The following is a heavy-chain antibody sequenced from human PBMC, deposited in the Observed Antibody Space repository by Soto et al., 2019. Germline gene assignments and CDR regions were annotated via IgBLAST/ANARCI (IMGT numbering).Heavy chain of an antibody. CDR1: GFTFSAYS. Sequence: GGSLRLSCAASGFTFSAYSMTWVRQAPGKGLEWVSSISGSRDYLFYADSVKGRFTISRDNGKNSLYLQLTSLRAEDTALYYCARGTNTAMGNFDYWGQGTTVTVSS. V-gene: IGHV3-21*01. CDR2: ISGSRDYL. CDR3: ARGTNTAMGNFDY. D-gene: IGHD5-18*01. J-gene: IGHJ4*02.